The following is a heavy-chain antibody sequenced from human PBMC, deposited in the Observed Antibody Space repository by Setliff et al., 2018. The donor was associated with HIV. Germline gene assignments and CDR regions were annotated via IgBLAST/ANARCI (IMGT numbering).Heavy chain of an antibody. CDR1: GGSISSSSFY. D-gene: IGHD3-22*01. Sequence: SETLSLTCTVSGGSISSSSFYWGWIRQPPGKGLEWVGHIYYSGSTYYSPSLKSRVTISMDASKKQFSLKLSSVTAADTAVYYCARHMAPYFYDGSVDEGDFDLWGQGTLVTVSS. J-gene: IGHJ4*02. CDR3: ARHMAPYFYDGSVDEGDFDL. CDR2: IYYSGST. V-gene: IGHV4-39*01.